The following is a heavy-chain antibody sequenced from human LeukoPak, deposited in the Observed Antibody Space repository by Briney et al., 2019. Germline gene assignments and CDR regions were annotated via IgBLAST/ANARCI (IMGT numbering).Heavy chain of an antibody. D-gene: IGHD2-21*02. CDR1: GYTFTGYY. J-gene: IGHJ4*02. Sequence: GASVKVSCKASGYTFTGYYMHWVRQAPGQGLEWIGWINPNSGGTNYAQKFQGRVTMTRDTSISTAYMELSRLRSDDTAVYYCARDGAYCGGDCYSDYWGQGTLVTVSS. CDR3: ARDGAYCGGDCYSDY. CDR2: INPNSGGT. V-gene: IGHV1-2*02.